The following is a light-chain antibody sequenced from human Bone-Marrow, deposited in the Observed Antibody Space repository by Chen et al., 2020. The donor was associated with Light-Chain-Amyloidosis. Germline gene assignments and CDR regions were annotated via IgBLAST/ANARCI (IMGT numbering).Light chain of an antibody. Sequence: IVLTQSPGTLSLSPGEGANLSCRASQTISSNYLTWYHQKFGQAPRLLSYGSSSRATGIPDRFTGSGAGTDFTLSINRLEPEDCAMYYGQQYGTSPLTFGGGTKVEIK. CDR3: QQYGTSPLT. CDR1: QTISSNY. CDR2: GSS. V-gene: IGKV3-20*01. J-gene: IGKJ4*01.